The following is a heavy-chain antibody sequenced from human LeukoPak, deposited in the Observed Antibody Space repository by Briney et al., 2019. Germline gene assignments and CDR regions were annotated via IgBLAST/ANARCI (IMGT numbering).Heavy chain of an antibody. J-gene: IGHJ4*02. CDR1: GFTFSSYS. V-gene: IGHV3-21*01. CDR3: ARTSEGSTAATGTPFDS. Sequence: GGSLRLSCTASGFTFSSYSMSWVRQAPGKGLEWVSSISSGSTYTYYADSVKGRFTISRDNAKNSLYLQMNSLRAEDTAVYSCARTSEGSTAATGTPFDSWGQGILVTVSS. CDR2: ISSGSTYT. D-gene: IGHD6-13*01.